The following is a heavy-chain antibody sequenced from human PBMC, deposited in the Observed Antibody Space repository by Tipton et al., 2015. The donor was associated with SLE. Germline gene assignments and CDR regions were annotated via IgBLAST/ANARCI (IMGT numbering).Heavy chain of an antibody. D-gene: IGHD3-10*01. Sequence: GSLRLSCAASGFTFSDYYMSWIRQAPGKGLEWIGEINHSGSTNYNPSLKSRVTISVDTSKNQFSLKLSSVTAADTAVYYCARGQVLLWTHPFQNWGQGTLVTVSS. CDR2: INHSGST. V-gene: IGHV4-34*01. CDR1: GFTFSDYY. J-gene: IGHJ1*01. CDR3: ARGQVLLWTHPFQN.